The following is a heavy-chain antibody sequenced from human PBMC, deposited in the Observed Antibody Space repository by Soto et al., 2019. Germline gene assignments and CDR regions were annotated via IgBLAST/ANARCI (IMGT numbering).Heavy chain of an antibody. CDR1: GFSLSTSGMG. Sequence: SGPTLVNPTHTLTLTCTFSGFSLSTSGMGVSYILQPPGKALEWLALIDWDDDKYYSTSLKTRLTISKDTSKNQVVLTMTNMDPVDTATYYCARIPSGGSDYGMDVWGQGTTVTVSS. D-gene: IGHD6-25*01. J-gene: IGHJ6*02. V-gene: IGHV2-70*01. CDR3: ARIPSGGSDYGMDV. CDR2: IDWDDDK.